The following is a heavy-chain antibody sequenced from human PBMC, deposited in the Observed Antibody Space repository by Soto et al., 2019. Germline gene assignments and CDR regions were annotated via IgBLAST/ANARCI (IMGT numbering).Heavy chain of an antibody. J-gene: IGHJ3*02. CDR2: ISGSGGVT. D-gene: IGHD3-10*01. CDR1: GFAFGNYP. Sequence: EAQLLQSGGGLVPPGGSLRLSCVASGFAFGNYPMAWVRQTPGKGLQWISTISGSGGVTDYEDSVRGRFTVSIDHSKYTVHLQMTSLRADDTAVYYCAKDRTMARGVRAFDIWGQGTTVTISS. CDR3: AKDRTMARGVRAFDI. V-gene: IGHV3-23*01.